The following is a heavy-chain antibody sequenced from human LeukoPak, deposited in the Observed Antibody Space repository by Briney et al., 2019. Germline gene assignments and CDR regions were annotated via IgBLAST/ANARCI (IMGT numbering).Heavy chain of an antibody. CDR3: ARDKGALWSRLFDY. J-gene: IGHJ4*02. D-gene: IGHD3-10*01. V-gene: IGHV3-48*02. CDR1: GFTFSSYS. Sequence: GGSLRLSCAASGFTFSSYSMNWVRQAPGKGLEWVPYISSSSSTIYYADSVKGRFTISRDNAENSLYLQMNSLRDEDTAVYYCARDKGALWSRLFDYWGQGTLVTVSS. CDR2: ISSSSSTI.